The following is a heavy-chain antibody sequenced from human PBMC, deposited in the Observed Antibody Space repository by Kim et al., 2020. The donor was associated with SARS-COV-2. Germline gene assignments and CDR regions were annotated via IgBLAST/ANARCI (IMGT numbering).Heavy chain of an antibody. V-gene: IGHV3-49*04. D-gene: IGHD5-12*01. Sequence: GGSLRLSCTASGFTFGDYAMSWVRQAPGKGLEWVGFIRSKAYGGTTEYAASVKGRFTISRDDSKSIAYLQMNSLKTEDTAVYYCTRAHNIGRWAHYYYYYMDVWGKGTTVTVSS. CDR3: TRAHNIGRWAHYYYYYMDV. CDR2: IRSKAYGGTT. CDR1: GFTFGDYA. J-gene: IGHJ6*03.